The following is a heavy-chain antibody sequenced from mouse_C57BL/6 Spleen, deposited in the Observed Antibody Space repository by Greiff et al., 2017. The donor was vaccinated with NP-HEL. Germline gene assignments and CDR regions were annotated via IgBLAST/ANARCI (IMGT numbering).Heavy chain of an antibody. CDR3: ARYRDRGPFDY. Sequence: EVKLVESGGGLVQPGGSLSLSCAASGFTFTDYYMSWVRQPPGKALEWLGFIRNKANGYTTEYSASVKGRFTISRDNSQSILYLQMNALRAEDSATYYCARYRDRGPFDYWGQGTTLTVSS. J-gene: IGHJ2*01. CDR1: GFTFTDYY. CDR2: IRNKANGYTT. V-gene: IGHV7-3*01.